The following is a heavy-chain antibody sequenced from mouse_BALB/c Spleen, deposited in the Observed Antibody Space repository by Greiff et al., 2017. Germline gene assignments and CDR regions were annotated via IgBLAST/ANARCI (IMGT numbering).Heavy chain of an antibody. Sequence: DVKLVESGGGLVKPGGSLKLSCAASGFTFSSYAMSWVRQSPEKRLEWVAEISSGGSYTYYPDTVTGRFTISRDNAKNTLYLEMSSLRSEDTAMYYCARDDGYYPHWYFDVWGAGTTVTVSS. V-gene: IGHV5-9-4*01. CDR2: ISSGGSYT. J-gene: IGHJ1*01. CDR1: GFTFSSYA. CDR3: ARDDGYYPHWYFDV. D-gene: IGHD2-3*01.